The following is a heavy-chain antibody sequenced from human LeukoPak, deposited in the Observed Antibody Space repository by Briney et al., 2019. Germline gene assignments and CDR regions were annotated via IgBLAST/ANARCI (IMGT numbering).Heavy chain of an antibody. D-gene: IGHD2-2*01. V-gene: IGHV3-21*01. CDR2: ISSRSTDI. CDR1: GFTFSSYS. Sequence: GGSLRLSCAASGFTFSSYSMNWVRQAPGKGLEWVSSISSRSTDIYYADSVKGRFTISRDNAKNSLFLQMNSLRAEDTAVYYCARLRSTNWINDAFNIWGQGTMVTVSS. J-gene: IGHJ3*02. CDR3: ARLRSTNWINDAFNI.